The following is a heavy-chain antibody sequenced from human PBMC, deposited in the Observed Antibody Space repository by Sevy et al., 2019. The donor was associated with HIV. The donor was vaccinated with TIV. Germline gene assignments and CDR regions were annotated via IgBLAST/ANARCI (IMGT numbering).Heavy chain of an antibody. J-gene: IGHJ6*02. D-gene: IGHD2-2*01. Sequence: GGSLRLSCVASGFMFSNYWMSWVRQAQGKGLEGVANIKREGSEKYFVASVKGGFTISRDNAKNSLYLQMNSLRVEDTAVYYCARDCSSTSCLWGMDVWGPGTTVTVS. CDR2: IKREGSEK. V-gene: IGHV3-7*03. CDR1: GFMFSNYW. CDR3: ARDCSSTSCLWGMDV.